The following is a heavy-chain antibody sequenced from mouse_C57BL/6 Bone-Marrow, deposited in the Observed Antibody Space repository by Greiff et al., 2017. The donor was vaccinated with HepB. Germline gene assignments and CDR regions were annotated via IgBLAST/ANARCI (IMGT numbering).Heavy chain of an antibody. V-gene: IGHV1-81*01. CDR3: ARPPRQLRLWFAY. CDR1: GYTFTSYG. J-gene: IGHJ3*01. CDR2: IYPRSGNT. D-gene: IGHD3-2*02. Sequence: QVHVKQSGAELARPGASVKLSCKASGYTFTSYGMSWVKQRTGQGLEWIGEIYPRSGNTYYNEKFKGKATLTADKSSSTAYMELRNLTSEDSAVYFCARPPRQLRLWFAYCGQGTLVTVSA.